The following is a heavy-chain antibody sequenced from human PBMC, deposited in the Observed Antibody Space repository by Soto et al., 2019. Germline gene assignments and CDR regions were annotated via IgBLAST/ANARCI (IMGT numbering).Heavy chain of an antibody. CDR3: TLCATAGYFDL. V-gene: IGHV4-4*07. Sequence: PXETRSLTCNVAGCSISDYYWCWIRQPAGKGLEWIGRLYASGTTDYNPSLRSRVTMSVDTSKNHFSLRLNSVTAADTAVYYCTLCATAGYFDLWGRGSLVTVSS. CDR1: GCSISDYY. CDR2: LYASGTT. J-gene: IGHJ2*01.